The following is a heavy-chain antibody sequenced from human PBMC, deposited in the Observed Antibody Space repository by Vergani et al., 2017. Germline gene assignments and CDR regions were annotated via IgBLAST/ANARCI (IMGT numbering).Heavy chain of an antibody. CDR3: ARSRPYCTSGSCPAI. Sequence: QMQLQESGPGLVKASETLALTCTVSGDSIISRSYYWGWIRQPPGKGLEWIGHIHTGGSTDLNPSFKSRVSISVDTSKSQFSLKLNSVTVADTAVYYCARSRPYCTSGSCPAIWGQGTLVTVSS. D-gene: IGHD2-15*01. V-gene: IGHV4-39*07. CDR2: IHTGGST. J-gene: IGHJ4*02. CDR1: GDSIISRSYY.